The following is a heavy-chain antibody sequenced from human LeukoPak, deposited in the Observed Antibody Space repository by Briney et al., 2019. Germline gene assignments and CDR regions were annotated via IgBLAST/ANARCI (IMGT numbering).Heavy chain of an antibody. CDR2: IDWDDDK. V-gene: IGHV2-70*04. Sequence: SGPTLVNPTQTLTLTCTFSGFSLSTSGMRVSWIRQPPGKALEWLARIDWDDDKFYSTSLKTRLTISKDTSKNQVVLTMTNMDPVDTTTYYCARLNSGTYLDYWGQGTLVTVSS. CDR1: GFSLSTSGMR. CDR3: ARLNSGTYLDY. D-gene: IGHD1-26*01. J-gene: IGHJ4*02.